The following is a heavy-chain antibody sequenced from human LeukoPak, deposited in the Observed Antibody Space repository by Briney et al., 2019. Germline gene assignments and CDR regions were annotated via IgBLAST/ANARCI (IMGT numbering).Heavy chain of an antibody. D-gene: IGHD3-10*01. CDR1: GGSISSYY. Sequence: SETLSLTCTVSGGSISSYYWSWIRQPPGKGLEWIGYIYYTGSTNYNPSLKSRVTISVDTSKNQFSLKLSSVTAADTALYYCARGAGLFDYWGQGTLVTVSS. CDR2: IYYTGST. V-gene: IGHV4-59*01. CDR3: ARGAGLFDY. J-gene: IGHJ4*02.